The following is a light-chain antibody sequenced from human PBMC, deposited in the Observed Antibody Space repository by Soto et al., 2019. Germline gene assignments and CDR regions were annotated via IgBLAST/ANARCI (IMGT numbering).Light chain of an antibody. Sequence: EIVLTQSPGTLSLYPGERATLSCRASQSVSSSYLAWYQQKPGQAPRLLIYGASSRATGIPDRFSGSGSGTDFTLTISRLEPEDFAVYDCQQYGSSRWTFGQGTKVEI. CDR1: QSVSSSY. V-gene: IGKV3-20*01. CDR2: GAS. J-gene: IGKJ1*01. CDR3: QQYGSSRWT.